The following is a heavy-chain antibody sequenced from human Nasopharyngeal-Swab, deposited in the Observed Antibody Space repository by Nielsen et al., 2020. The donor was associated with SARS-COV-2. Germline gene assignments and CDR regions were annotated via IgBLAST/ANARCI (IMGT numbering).Heavy chain of an antibody. D-gene: IGHD6-13*01. CDR3: ATDLAAAGKYYYYYYGMDV. V-gene: IGHV1-24*01. CDR2: FDPEDGET. Sequence: ASVKVSCKVSGYTLTKLSMHWVRQAPGKGLEWMGGFDPEDGETIYAQKFQGRVTMTEDTSTDTAYMELSSLRSEDTAVYYCATDLAAAGKYYYYYYGMDVWGQGTTVTVSS. J-gene: IGHJ6*02. CDR1: GYTLTKLS.